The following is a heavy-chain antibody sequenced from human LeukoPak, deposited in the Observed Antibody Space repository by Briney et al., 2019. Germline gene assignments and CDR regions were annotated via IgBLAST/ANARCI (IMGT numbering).Heavy chain of an antibody. V-gene: IGHV1-18*01. CDR3: VRRVHDNYYYYYMDV. CDR1: GYTFTSYG. D-gene: IGHD1-1*01. J-gene: IGHJ6*03. CDR2: ISAYNGNT. Sequence: ASVKVSCKASGYTFTSYGISWVRQAPGQGLEWMGWISAYNGNTNYAQKLQGRVTMTTDTSTSTAYMELRSLRSDDTAVYYCVRRVHDNYYYYYMDVWGKGTTVTVSS.